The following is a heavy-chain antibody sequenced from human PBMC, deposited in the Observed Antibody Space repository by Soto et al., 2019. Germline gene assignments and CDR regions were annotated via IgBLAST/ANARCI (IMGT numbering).Heavy chain of an antibody. CDR2: ISGSGGST. CDR1: GFTFSSYA. D-gene: IGHD5-12*01. V-gene: IGHV3-23*01. CDR3: AISRDVDIVATPTGY. Sequence: PGGSLRLSCAASGFTFSSYAMSWVRQAPGKGLEWVSAISGSGGSTYYADSVKGRFTISRDNSKNTLYLQMNSLRAEDTAVYYCAISRDVDIVATPTGYWXQGTLVTVSS. J-gene: IGHJ4*02.